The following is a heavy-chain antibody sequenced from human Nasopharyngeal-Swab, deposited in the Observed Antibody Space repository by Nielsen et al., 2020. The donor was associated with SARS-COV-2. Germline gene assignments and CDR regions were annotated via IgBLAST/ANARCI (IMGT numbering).Heavy chain of an antibody. CDR3: VKAGLGFRIAAAETGIAVAGTVGGYGMDV. CDR1: GGSFSGYY. CDR2: INHSGST. J-gene: IGHJ6*02. V-gene: IGHV4-34*01. D-gene: IGHD6-19*01. Sequence: SETLSLTCAVYGGSFSGYYWSWIRQPPGKGLEWIGEINHSGSTNYNPSLKSRVTISVDTSKNQFSLKLSSVTAADTAVYYCVKAGLGFRIAAAETGIAVAGTVGGYGMDVWGQGTTVTVSS.